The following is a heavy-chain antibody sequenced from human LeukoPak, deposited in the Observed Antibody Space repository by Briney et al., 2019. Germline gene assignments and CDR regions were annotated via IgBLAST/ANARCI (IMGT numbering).Heavy chain of an antibody. Sequence: GASVKVSCKASGYTFTSYAMHWVRQAPGQRLEWMGWINAGNGNTKYSQKFQGRVTITRDTSASTAYMELSSLRSEDTAVYYCARGPVLLWFGESPAFDPWSQGTLVTVSS. CDR1: GYTFTSYA. J-gene: IGHJ5*02. CDR3: ARGPVLLWFGESPAFDP. D-gene: IGHD3-10*01. CDR2: INAGNGNT. V-gene: IGHV1-3*01.